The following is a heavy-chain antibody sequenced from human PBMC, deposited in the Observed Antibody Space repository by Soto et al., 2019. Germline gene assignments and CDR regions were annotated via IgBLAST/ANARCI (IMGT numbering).Heavy chain of an antibody. CDR1: GGTFSSYA. Sequence: SVKVSCKASGGTFSSYAISWVRQAPGQGLEWMGGTIPIFGTANYAQKFKGRVTITADESTSTAYMEMSSLRSEDTAVYYCAIGVVDPSDYYYYYGMDVWGQGTTVTSP. V-gene: IGHV1-69*13. CDR2: TIPIFGTA. D-gene: IGHD2-15*01. CDR3: AIGVVDPSDYYYYYGMDV. J-gene: IGHJ6*02.